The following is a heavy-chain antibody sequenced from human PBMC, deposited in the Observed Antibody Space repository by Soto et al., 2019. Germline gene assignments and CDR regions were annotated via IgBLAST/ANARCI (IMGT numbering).Heavy chain of an antibody. V-gene: IGHV4-31*03. CDR1: GGSMSNGYYY. CDR3: ARWVEVALDYFDS. CDR2: IYHSGRT. J-gene: IGHJ4*02. D-gene: IGHD2-15*01. Sequence: QVKLQESGPGLVKPSQTLSLTCTVSGGSMSNGYYYWSWVRQNPGKGLEWIGHIYHSGRTYYNPSLKSRVGILVDTSKNQFSLNLNSVTAADTAVYYCARWVEVALDYFDSWGQGTPVTVSS.